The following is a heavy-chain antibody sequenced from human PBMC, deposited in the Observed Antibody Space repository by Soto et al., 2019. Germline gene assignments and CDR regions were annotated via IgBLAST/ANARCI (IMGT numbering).Heavy chain of an antibody. CDR3: ATVDNYYGSAF. CDR1: GLTFSNYG. V-gene: IGHV3-33*01. D-gene: IGHD3-10*01. J-gene: IGHJ4*02. CDR2: IWYDGVTK. Sequence: QEQLVESGGGVVQPGTSMRLSCAASGLTFSNYGMHWVRQAPGKGLEWVAVIWYDGVTKFYADSVQGRFFISRDNSKNTLYLQMNSLRAEDTAVYFCATVDNYYGSAFWGQGTLVTVSP.